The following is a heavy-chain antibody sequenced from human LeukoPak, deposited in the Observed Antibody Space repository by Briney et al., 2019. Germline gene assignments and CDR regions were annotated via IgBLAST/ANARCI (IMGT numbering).Heavy chain of an antibody. J-gene: IGHJ6*03. CDR2: IYSGGST. CDR1: GFTVSSNY. CDR3: ATDLNHYYYMDV. Sequence: GGSLRLSCAASGFTVSSNYMSWVRQAPGKGLEWVSVIYSGGSTYYADSVKGRFTISRDNSKNTLYLQMNSLRAEDTAAYYCATDLNHYYYMDVWGKGTTVTVSS. V-gene: IGHV3-53*01.